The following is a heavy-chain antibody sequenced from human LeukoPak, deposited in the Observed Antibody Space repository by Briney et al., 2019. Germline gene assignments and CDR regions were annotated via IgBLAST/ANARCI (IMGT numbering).Heavy chain of an antibody. D-gene: IGHD3-10*01. V-gene: IGHV4-34*01. J-gene: IGHJ6*03. CDR3: ARGVSGRARRAMDV. CDR1: GGSFSGYY. CDR2: INHSGST. Sequence: SETLSLTCAVYGGSFSGYYWSWIRQPPGKGLEWIGEINHSGSTNYNPSLKSRVTISVDTSKNQFSLKLSSVTAADTAVYYCARGVSGRARRAMDVWGKGTTVTVSS.